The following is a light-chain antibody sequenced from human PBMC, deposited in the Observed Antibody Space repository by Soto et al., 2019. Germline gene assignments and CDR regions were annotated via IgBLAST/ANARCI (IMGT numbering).Light chain of an antibody. V-gene: IGLV1-40*01. J-gene: IGLJ3*02. CDR1: SCNIGAGND. Sequence: QSVLTQPPSMSGAPGQWVTISCTGTSCNIGAGNDVYWYQLLPGTAPKLLIYGNTNRPSGVPDRFSGSKSGTTASLAITGVVAEDEADHDCQSRDSSRNSGVFGGGTKLTVL. CDR2: GNT. CDR3: QSRDSSRNSGV.